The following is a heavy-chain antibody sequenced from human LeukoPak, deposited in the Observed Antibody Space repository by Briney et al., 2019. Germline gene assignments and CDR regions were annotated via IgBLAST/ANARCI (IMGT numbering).Heavy chain of an antibody. V-gene: IGHV4-59*01. CDR2: IYYSGST. Sequence: SETLSLTCTVSGGSISSYYWSWIRQPPGKGLEWIGFIYYSGSTNYNPSLKSRVTISVDTSKNQFSLKLSSVTAADTAVYYCAREWFGDYYFDYWGQGTLVTVSS. J-gene: IGHJ4*02. D-gene: IGHD3-10*01. CDR3: AREWFGDYYFDY. CDR1: GGSISSYY.